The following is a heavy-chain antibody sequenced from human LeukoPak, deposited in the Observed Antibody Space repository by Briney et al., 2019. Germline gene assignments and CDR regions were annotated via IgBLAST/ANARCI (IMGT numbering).Heavy chain of an antibody. CDR1: GGSISSYY. CDR3: ARDKWSGFDY. Sequence: SETLSLTCTVSGGSISSYYLSWIRQPAGKGLEWIGRIYTSGSSNYNPSLKSRVTISVDTSKNQVSLKLSSVTAADTAVYYCARDKWSGFDYWGQGTLVTVSS. CDR2: IYTSGSS. J-gene: IGHJ4*02. D-gene: IGHD3-3*01. V-gene: IGHV4-4*07.